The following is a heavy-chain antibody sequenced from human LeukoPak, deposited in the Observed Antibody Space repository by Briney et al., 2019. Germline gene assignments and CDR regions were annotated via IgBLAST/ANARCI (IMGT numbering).Heavy chain of an antibody. CDR2: FYYRGST. D-gene: IGHD5-18*01. CDR3: MSGYSYGYYS. CDR1: GGSINTNPNY. V-gene: IGHV4-39*03. Sequence: PSETLSLTCTVSGGSINTNPNYWGWVRQPPGKGLEWIGCFYYRGSTYYNPSLRSRVTASGDSSQNQFSLELTSVTAADTAIYYRMSGYSYGYYSWGQGILVTVSS. J-gene: IGHJ4*02.